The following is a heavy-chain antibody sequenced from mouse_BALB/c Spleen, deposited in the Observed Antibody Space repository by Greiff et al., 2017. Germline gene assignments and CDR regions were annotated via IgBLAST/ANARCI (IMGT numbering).Heavy chain of an antibody. Sequence: VQLQQSGTVLARPGASVKMSCKASGYTFTSYWMHWVKQRPGQGLEWIGAIYPGNSDTSYNQKFKGKAKLTAVTSTSTAYMELSSLTNEDSAVYYCTRPDHYDGAWFAYWGQGTLVTVSA. CDR3: TRPDHYDGAWFAY. D-gene: IGHD1-2*01. V-gene: IGHV1-5*01. CDR2: IYPGNSDT. J-gene: IGHJ3*01. CDR1: GYTFTSYW.